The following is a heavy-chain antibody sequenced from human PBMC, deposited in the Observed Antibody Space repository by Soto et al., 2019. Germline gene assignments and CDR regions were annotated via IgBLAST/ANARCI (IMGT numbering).Heavy chain of an antibody. CDR2: IHYSGST. Sequence: PSETLSLTCTVSGDSINSYSWSWIRQPPGKGLEWITYIHYSGSTKYNPSPKSRITISIDTSRNQISLNLSSVTAADTAVYYCARTSISGYDYWGQGILVTVS. CDR1: GDSINSYS. D-gene: IGHD3-9*01. J-gene: IGHJ4*02. CDR3: ARTSISGYDY. V-gene: IGHV4-59*12.